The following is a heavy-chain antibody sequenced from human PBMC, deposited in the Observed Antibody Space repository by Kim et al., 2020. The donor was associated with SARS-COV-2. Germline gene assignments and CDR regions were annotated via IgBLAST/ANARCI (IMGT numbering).Heavy chain of an antibody. J-gene: IGHJ6*02. D-gene: IGHD2-21*01. Sequence: KGRFTISRDNAKNSLYLQMNSLRAEDTAVYYCAREVKLWGYKYYYGMDVWGQGTTVTVSS. CDR3: AREVKLWGYKYYYGMDV. V-gene: IGHV3-11*06.